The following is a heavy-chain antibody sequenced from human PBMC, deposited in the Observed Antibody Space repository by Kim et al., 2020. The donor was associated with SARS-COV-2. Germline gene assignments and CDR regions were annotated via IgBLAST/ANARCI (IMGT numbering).Heavy chain of an antibody. CDR1: GYTFTSYG. CDR2: ISAYNGNT. D-gene: IGHD1-26*01. CDR3: ARDLSYGSYLSYFDY. Sequence: ASVKVSCKASGYTFTSYGISWVRQAPGQGLEWMGWISAYNGNTNYAQNLQGRVTMTTDTSTSTAHMELRSLRSDDTAVYYCARDLSYGSYLSYFDYWGQGTLVTVSS. V-gene: IGHV1-18*04. J-gene: IGHJ4*02.